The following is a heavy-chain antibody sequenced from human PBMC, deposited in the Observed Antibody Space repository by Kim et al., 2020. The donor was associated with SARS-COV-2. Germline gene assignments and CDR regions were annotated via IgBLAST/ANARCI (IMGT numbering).Heavy chain of an antibody. CDR2: INPADGVT. CDR3: ARSLVVAGQEGY. Sequence: ASVKVSCKGFGYTFTSYVMHWVRQVPGQGLEWVGWINPADGVTKYSQRFEGRVSLTRDTLAITFYMELTSLRHEDTAVYYCARSLVVAGQEGYWGQGTLGTVSS. D-gene: IGHD2-15*01. V-gene: IGHV1-3*01. J-gene: IGHJ4*02. CDR1: GYTFTSYV.